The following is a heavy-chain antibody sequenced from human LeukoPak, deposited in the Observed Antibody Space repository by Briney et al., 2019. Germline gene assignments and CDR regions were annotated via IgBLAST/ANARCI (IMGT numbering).Heavy chain of an antibody. J-gene: IGHJ4*02. Sequence: GGSLRLSCAASGFTFSDYYMSWIRQAPGKGLEWVSYISSSGSTIYYADSVKGRFTISRDNAKNSLYLQMNSLRAEDTAVYFCARVFNAPIYYFDYWGQGTLVTVSS. CDR1: GFTFSDYY. D-gene: IGHD3-10*02. V-gene: IGHV3-11*04. CDR2: ISSSGSTI. CDR3: ARVFNAPIYYFDY.